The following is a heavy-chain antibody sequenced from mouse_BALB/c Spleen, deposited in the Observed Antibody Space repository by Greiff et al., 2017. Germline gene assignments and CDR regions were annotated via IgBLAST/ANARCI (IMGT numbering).Heavy chain of an antibody. Sequence: QVQLQQSGPELVKPGASVKISCKASGYAFSSSWMNWVKQRPGQGLEWIGRIYPGDGDTNYNGKFKGKATLTADKSSSTAYMQLSSLTSVDSAVYFCARSDYDKDYWGQGTTLTVSS. CDR1: GYAFSSSW. CDR2: IYPGDGDT. CDR3: ARSDYDKDY. V-gene: IGHV1-82*01. D-gene: IGHD2-4*01. J-gene: IGHJ2*01.